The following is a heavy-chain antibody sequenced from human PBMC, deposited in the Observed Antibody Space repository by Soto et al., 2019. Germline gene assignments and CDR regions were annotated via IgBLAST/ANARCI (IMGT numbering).Heavy chain of an antibody. J-gene: IGHJ3*02. Sequence: QVQLVQSGAEVKRPGSSVKVSCMASGGTFSTDAISWVRQAPGQGLEWMGRVIPLLGMSNYAQQFQGRVTITAAKSTSTSYMELSSLSSDDPAVYYCAREPRTDTFDIWGQGTTVIVSS. V-gene: IGHV1-69*04. CDR3: AREPRTDTFDI. CDR1: GGTFSTDA. CDR2: VIPLLGMS.